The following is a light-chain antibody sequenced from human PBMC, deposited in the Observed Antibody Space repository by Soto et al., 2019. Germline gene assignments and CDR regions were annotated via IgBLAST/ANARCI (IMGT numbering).Light chain of an antibody. CDR3: QQEYNLPIT. Sequence: EIVMTQSPATLSLSPGERATLSCRASQSVSSSYLSWYQQKPGQAPRLLIYGASTRATGIPARFSGSGSGTDFTLTISRLQPEDFAVYYCQQEYNLPITFGQGTRLEIK. V-gene: IGKV3D-7*01. CDR1: QSVSSSY. CDR2: GAS. J-gene: IGKJ5*01.